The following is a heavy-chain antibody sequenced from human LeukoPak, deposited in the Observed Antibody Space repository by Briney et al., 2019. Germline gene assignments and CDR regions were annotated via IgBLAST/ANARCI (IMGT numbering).Heavy chain of an antibody. J-gene: IGHJ4*02. CDR1: GFTFSSYG. D-gene: IGHD3-10*01. CDR2: IRYDGSNK. CDR3: AKADQLLWFGEFDDY. V-gene: IGHV3-30*02. Sequence: PGGSLRLPCAASGFTFSSYGMHWVRQAPGKGLEWVAFIRYDGSNKYYADSVKGRFTISRDNSKNTLYLQMNSLRAEDTAVYYCAKADQLLWFGEFDDYWGQGTLVTVSS.